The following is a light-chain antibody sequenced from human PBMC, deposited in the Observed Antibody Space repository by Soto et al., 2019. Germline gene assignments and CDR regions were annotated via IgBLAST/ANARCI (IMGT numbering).Light chain of an antibody. CDR1: KDISSY. CDR2: AAS. V-gene: IGKV1-9*01. J-gene: IGKJ4*01. Sequence: DIQLTQSPSFLSASVGDRVTITCRSSKDISSYLAWYEQKPGKAPQLLSSAASTLQSGVPSRFSGSGSGTEFTLTISSLQPEDFATCYWQQLKSYPLSFGGGTKVE. CDR3: QQLKSYPLS.